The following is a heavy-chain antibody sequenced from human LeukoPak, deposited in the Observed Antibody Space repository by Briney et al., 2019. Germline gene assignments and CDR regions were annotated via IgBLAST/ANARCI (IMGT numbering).Heavy chain of an antibody. J-gene: IGHJ4*02. Sequence: GGSLRLSCAASGFTFSSYAMHWVRQAPGKGLEWVAVTSYDGSNKYYADSVKGRFTISRDNSKNTLYLQMNSLRAEDTPVYYCAILEGPSSGWYAENKPISGYGGRGTRVTVPS. D-gene: IGHD6-19*01. CDR3: AILEGPSSGWYAENKPISGY. V-gene: IGHV3-30-3*01. CDR1: GFTFSSYA. CDR2: TSYDGSNK.